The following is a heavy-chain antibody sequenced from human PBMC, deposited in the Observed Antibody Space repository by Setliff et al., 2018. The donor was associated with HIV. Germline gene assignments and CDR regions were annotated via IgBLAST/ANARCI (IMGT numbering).Heavy chain of an antibody. Sequence: PGGSLRLSCAASGFNFRSYGMTWVRQAPGKGLDWVAHIGSSNHGIHYTASVQGRFTVSIDNVNNLLFLQMNNLRVEDTAVYYCASFFGDYGYWGHGTQVTVSS. J-gene: IGHJ4*01. CDR1: GFNFRSYG. D-gene: IGHD3-10*01. CDR3: ASFFGDYGY. CDR2: IGSSNHGI. V-gene: IGHV3-48*04.